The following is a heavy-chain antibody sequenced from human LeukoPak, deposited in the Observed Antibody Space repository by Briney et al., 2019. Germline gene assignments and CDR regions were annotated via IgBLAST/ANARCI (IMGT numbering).Heavy chain of an antibody. CDR3: ARVRGSYRVDY. Sequence: GGSLRLSCAAFEFIFSSYKMNWVRQAPGKGLEWVASISRNGDYIFYADSVKGRFTISRDNAKSSLYLQMNSLRVEDTAVYYCARVRGSYRVDYWGQGTLVTVSS. V-gene: IGHV3-21*01. CDR2: ISRNGDYI. J-gene: IGHJ4*02. CDR1: EFIFSSYK. D-gene: IGHD1-26*01.